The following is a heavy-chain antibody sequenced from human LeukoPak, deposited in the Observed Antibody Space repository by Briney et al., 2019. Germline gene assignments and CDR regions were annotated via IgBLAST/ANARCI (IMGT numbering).Heavy chain of an antibody. CDR2: ISSSSSTI. V-gene: IGHV3-48*04. D-gene: IGHD1-26*01. Sequence: PGGSLRLSCAASGFTFTTYSMTWVRQAPGKGLEWVSYISSSSSTIYYADSVKGRFTISRDNAKNLLYLQMNSLRAEDTAVYYCARDGRQLVPWGQGTLVTVSS. CDR1: GFTFTTYS. CDR3: ARDGRQLVP. J-gene: IGHJ5*02.